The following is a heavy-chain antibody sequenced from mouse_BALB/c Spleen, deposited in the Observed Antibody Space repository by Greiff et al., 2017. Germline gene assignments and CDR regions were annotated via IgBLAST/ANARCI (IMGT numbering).Heavy chain of an antibody. CDR1: GYTFTSYT. V-gene: IGHV1-4*02. CDR2: INPSSGYT. CDR3: ASNPPEFAY. J-gene: IGHJ3*01. Sequence: VQLQQSAAELARPGASVKMSCKASGYTFTSYTMHWVKQRPGQGLEWIGYINPSSGYTEYNQKFKDKTTLTADKSSSTAYMQLSSLTSEDSAVYYCASNPPEFAYWGQGTLVTVSA.